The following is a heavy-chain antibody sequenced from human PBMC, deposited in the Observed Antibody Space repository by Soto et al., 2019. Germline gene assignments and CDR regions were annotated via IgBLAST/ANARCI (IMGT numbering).Heavy chain of an antibody. CDR3: AREAERITIFGVVSSWFDP. V-gene: IGHV4-39*02. J-gene: IGHJ5*02. CDR2: IYYSGST. D-gene: IGHD3-3*01. Sequence: SETLSLTCTVSGCSISSSSYYWGWIRQPPGKGLEWIGSIYYSGSTYYNPSLKSRVTISVDTSKNQFSLKLSSVTAADTAVYYCAREAERITIFGVVSSWFDPWGQGTLVTVSS. CDR1: GCSISSSSYY.